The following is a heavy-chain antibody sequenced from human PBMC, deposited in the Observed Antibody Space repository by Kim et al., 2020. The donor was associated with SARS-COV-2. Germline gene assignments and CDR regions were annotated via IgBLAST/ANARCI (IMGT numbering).Heavy chain of an antibody. CDR1: GFTFSSYE. V-gene: IGHV3-48*03. J-gene: IGHJ4*02. D-gene: IGHD5-18*01. Sequence: GGSLRLSCAASGFTFSSYEMNWVRQAPGKGLEWVSYISSSGSTIYYADSVKGRFTISRDNAKNSLYLQMNSLRAEDTAVYYCASQIEGYSYGADYWGQGTLVTVSS. CDR3: ASQIEGYSYGADY. CDR2: ISSSGSTI.